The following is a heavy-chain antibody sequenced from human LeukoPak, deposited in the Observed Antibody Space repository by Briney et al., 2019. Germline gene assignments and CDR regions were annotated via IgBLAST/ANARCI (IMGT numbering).Heavy chain of an antibody. CDR3: AREIPSHYYDSSGYLDY. D-gene: IGHD3-22*01. V-gene: IGHV3-21*01. CDR2: ISSSSSYI. Sequence: GGSLRLSCVASGFTFRNYLMNWVRQAPGKGLEWVSSISSSSSYIYYADSVKGRFTISRDNAKNSLYLQMNSLRAEDTAVYYCAREIPSHYYDSSGYLDYWGQGTPVTVSS. J-gene: IGHJ4*02. CDR1: GFTFRNYL.